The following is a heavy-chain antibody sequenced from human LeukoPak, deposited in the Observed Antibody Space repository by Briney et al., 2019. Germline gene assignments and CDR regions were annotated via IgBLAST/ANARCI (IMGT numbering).Heavy chain of an antibody. V-gene: IGHV3-7*01. CDR3: ARGPPPGYYGSGSYPTFFDY. D-gene: IGHD3-10*01. CDR2: IKQDGSDK. Sequence: GGSLRLSCAASGFTFSSYWMTWVRQAPGKGLEWVANIKQDGSDKYYVDSVKGKFTISRDNARSSLYMQLNSLRAEDTAVYYCARGPPPGYYGSGSYPTFFDYWGQGTLVTVSS. J-gene: IGHJ4*02. CDR1: GFTFSSYW.